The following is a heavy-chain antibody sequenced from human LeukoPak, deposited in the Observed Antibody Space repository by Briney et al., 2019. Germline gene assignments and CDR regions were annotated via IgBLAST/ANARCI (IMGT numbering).Heavy chain of an antibody. V-gene: IGHV3-53*01. D-gene: IGHD3-10*01. Sequence: PGGSLRLSCAASGFTVSRNYMSGVRQAPGRGREWVSVIYSGGSTYYADCVKGRFTISRDNSKNTLYLQMNSLRAEDTAVYYCARALGSGSYHGDYWGQGTLVTVSS. CDR3: ARALGSGSYHGDY. J-gene: IGHJ4*02. CDR2: IYSGGST. CDR1: GFTVSRNY.